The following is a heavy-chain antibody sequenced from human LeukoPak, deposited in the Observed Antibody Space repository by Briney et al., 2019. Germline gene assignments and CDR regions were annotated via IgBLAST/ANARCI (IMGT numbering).Heavy chain of an antibody. Sequence: AGGSLRLSCAASGFTFSSYWVTWVRQAPGKGLEWVGNIKQDGSEKYYMDSVKGRFTISRDNAKNSVYLQMNSLRVEDTAVYYCARDFRFHDDYWGQGTLVTVSS. J-gene: IGHJ4*02. CDR2: IKQDGSEK. CDR1: GFTFSSYW. V-gene: IGHV3-7*01. CDR3: ARDFRFHDDY.